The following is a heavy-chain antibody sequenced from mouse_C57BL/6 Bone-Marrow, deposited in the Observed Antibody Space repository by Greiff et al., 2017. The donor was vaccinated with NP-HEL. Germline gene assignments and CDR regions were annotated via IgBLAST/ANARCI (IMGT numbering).Heavy chain of an antibody. J-gene: IGHJ3*01. CDR3: AKSGTTVVEAY. CDR2: IYPRSGNT. Sequence: VQLQQSGAELARPGASVKLSCKASGYTFTSYGIRWVKQRPGQGLEWIGEIYPRSGNTYYNEKFKGKATLTADKSSSTSYMELRSLTSEDSAVYFCAKSGTTVVEAYWGQGTLVTVSA. D-gene: IGHD1-1*01. V-gene: IGHV1-81*01. CDR1: GYTFTSYG.